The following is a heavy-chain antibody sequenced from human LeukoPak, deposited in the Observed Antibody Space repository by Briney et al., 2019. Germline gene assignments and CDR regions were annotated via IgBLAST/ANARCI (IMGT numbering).Heavy chain of an antibody. J-gene: IGHJ4*02. CDR2: INPNSGGT. CDR1: GYTFTGYY. Sequence: ASVTVSCKASGYTFTGYYMHWVRQAPGQGLEWMGWINPNSGGTNYAQKFQGRVTMTRDTSISTAYMELSRLRSDDTAVYYCARAVVGYLTGYSYWGQGTLVTVSS. V-gene: IGHV1-2*02. CDR3: ARAVVGYLTGYSY. D-gene: IGHD3-9*01.